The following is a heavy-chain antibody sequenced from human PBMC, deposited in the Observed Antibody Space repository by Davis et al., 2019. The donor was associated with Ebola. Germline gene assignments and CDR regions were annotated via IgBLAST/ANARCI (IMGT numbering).Heavy chain of an antibody. V-gene: IGHV4-59*12. D-gene: IGHD6-19*01. CDR3: ARDQGLVAGTGWFDP. CDR2: IYYSGST. Sequence: SETLSLTCTVSGGSISSYYWSWIRQPPGKGLEWIGYIYYSGSTNYNPSLKSRVTISVDKSKNQFSLKLSSVTAADTAVYYCARDQGLVAGTGWFDPWGQGTLVTVSS. CDR1: GGSISSYY. J-gene: IGHJ5*02.